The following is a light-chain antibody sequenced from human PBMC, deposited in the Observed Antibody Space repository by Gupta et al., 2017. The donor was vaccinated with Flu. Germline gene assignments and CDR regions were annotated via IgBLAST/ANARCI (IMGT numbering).Light chain of an antibody. Sequence: DIVLTQSPLSLPVTPGEPASLSYRSSQSLLHSNGYKYLDWYLQKPGQPPQLLIYLGSYRASGVPDRFSGSGSGTDFTLKISRVEADDVGVYYCMEALQTPGTFGQGTKVE. CDR2: LGS. V-gene: IGKV2-28*01. J-gene: IGKJ1*01. CDR1: QSLLHSNGYKY. CDR3: MEALQTPGT.